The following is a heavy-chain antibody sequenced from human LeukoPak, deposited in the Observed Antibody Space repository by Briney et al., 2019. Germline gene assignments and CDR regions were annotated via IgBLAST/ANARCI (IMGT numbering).Heavy chain of an antibody. CDR1: GDSINAYY. Sequence: SETLSLTCTVFGDSINAYYWNWIRQSPGQGLEWIGYISHSGDTIYNPSLKSRVTISVDTSKNQFSLKLRSMTAADTAVYYCARQSAGIAAAGTYGSGPNWYFDLWGRGTLVTVSS. CDR2: ISHSGDT. D-gene: IGHD6-13*01. CDR3: ARQSAGIAAAGTYGSGPNWYFDL. J-gene: IGHJ2*01. V-gene: IGHV4-59*01.